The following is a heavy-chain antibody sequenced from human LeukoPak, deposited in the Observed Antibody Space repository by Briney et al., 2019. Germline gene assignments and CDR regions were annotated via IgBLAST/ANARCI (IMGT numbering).Heavy chain of an antibody. CDR3: ARDVGLPVVGAIDY. CDR2: ISSSSSTI. CDR1: GFTFSSYS. J-gene: IGHJ4*02. V-gene: IGHV3-48*01. Sequence: QTGGSLRLSCAASGFTFSSYSMNWVRQAPGKGLEWVSYISSSSSTIYYADSVKGRFTISRDNAKNSLYLQMNSLRAEDTAVYYCARDVGLPVVGAIDYWGQGTLVTVSS. D-gene: IGHD1-26*01.